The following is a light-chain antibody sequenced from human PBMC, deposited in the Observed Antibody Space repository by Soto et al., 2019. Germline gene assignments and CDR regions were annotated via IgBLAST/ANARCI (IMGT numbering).Light chain of an antibody. CDR1: QTTSGW. V-gene: IGKV1-5*03. J-gene: IGKJ4*01. CDR2: KAS. Sequence: DIQMTQSPSTLSASVGDRVTITCRASQTTSGWLAWYQQKPGKAPKLLIYKASILESGVPSRFSSSRSRTEFTLTIRTLQPDDFAAYYCQQCHTYPLTFGGGTKVEI. CDR3: QQCHTYPLT.